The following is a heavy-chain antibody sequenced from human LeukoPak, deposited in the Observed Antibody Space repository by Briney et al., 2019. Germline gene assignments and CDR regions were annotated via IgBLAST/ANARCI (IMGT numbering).Heavy chain of an antibody. Sequence: GGSLRLSCAASGFTFSSYAMSWVRQVPGKGLEWVSVISGSGDNTYYADSVKGRFTISRDNSKNSLYLQMNSLRAEDTALYHCARDRYGTNFDYWGQGTLVTVSS. V-gene: IGHV3-23*01. CDR1: GFTFSSYA. CDR2: ISGSGDNT. J-gene: IGHJ4*02. CDR3: ARDRYGTNFDY. D-gene: IGHD5-18*01.